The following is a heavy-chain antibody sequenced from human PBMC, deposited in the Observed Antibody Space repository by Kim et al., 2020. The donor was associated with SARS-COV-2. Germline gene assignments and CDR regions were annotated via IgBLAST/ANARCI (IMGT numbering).Heavy chain of an antibody. J-gene: IGHJ3*02. Sequence: SETLSLTCAVSGGSISSGDYSWGWIRQPTGKGLEWIGNIYLNGNTYYNPSLKTRVTISVDRSKNQFSLKLSSVTAADTALYYCGRSDLNYYGWGSPDIWGPGTMVTVSS. CDR3: GRSDLNYYGWGSPDI. V-gene: IGHV4-30-2*01. CDR2: IYLNGNT. D-gene: IGHD3-10*01. CDR1: GGSISSGDYS.